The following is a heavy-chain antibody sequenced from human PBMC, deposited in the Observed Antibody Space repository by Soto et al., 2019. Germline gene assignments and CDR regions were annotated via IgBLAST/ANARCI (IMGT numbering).Heavy chain of an antibody. CDR3: ARGRDGYTPAEYFQH. CDR2: IIPILGIA. V-gene: IGHV1-69*02. Sequence: QVQLVQSGAEVKKPGSSVKVSCKASGGTFSSYTISWVRQAPGQGLEWMGRIIPILGIANYAQKFQGRVTIXXEXSXXTAYMELSSLRSEETAVYYCARGRDGYTPAEYFQHWGQGTLVTVSS. D-gene: IGHD5-12*01. CDR1: GGTFSSYT. J-gene: IGHJ1*01.